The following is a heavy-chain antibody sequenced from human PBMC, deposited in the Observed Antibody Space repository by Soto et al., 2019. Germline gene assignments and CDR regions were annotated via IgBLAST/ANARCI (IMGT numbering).Heavy chain of an antibody. CDR2: IYYSGST. Sequence: PSETLSLTCTVSGGSVSSGSYYWSWIRQPPGKGLEWIGYIYYSGSTNYNPSLKSRVTISVDTSKNHFSLQLTSVTAADTAVYYCARGAGFSYASTWFDIWGQGTLVTVSS. CDR1: GGSVSSGSYY. J-gene: IGHJ5*02. V-gene: IGHV4-61*03. CDR3: ARGAGFSYASTWFDI. D-gene: IGHD5-18*01.